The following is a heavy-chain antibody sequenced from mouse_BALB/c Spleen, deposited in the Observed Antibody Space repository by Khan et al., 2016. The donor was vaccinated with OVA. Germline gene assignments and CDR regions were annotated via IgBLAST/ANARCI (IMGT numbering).Heavy chain of an antibody. V-gene: IGHV5-9-3*01. CDR1: GFTFSTYA. D-gene: IGHD2-1*01. CDR2: ISCDGDYT. CDR3: ARSAYGNFAY. J-gene: IGHJ3*01. Sequence: EVQLQESGGGLVKPGGSLKLSCAASGFTFSTYAMSWVRQTPEKRLEWVATISCDGDYTYYPDNVTGRFTISRDNAKNTLYLQMSSLRSEDTAMYYCARSAYGNFAYWGQGTLVTVSA.